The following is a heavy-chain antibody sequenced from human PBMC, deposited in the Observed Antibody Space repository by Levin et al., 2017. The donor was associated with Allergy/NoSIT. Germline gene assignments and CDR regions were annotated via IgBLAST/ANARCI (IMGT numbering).Heavy chain of an antibody. Sequence: ASETLSLTCIVSGGSISSYHWSWIRQPPGKGLEWIGYIYYSGNTNYNPSLKSRVTISVDTSKNQFSLTLNSVTAADTAVYYCARDRVVASSGTYYYYGMAVWGQGTTVTVSS. V-gene: IGHV4-59*01. D-gene: IGHD2-15*01. CDR3: ARDRVVASSGTYYYYGMAV. CDR1: GGSISSYH. J-gene: IGHJ6*02. CDR2: IYYSGNT.